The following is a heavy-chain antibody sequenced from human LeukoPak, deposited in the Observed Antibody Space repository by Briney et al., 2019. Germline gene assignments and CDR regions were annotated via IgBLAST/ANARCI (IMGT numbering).Heavy chain of an antibody. D-gene: IGHD3-3*01. Sequence: PGGSLRLSCAASGFTFSSYGMHWVRQAPGKGLEWVAFIRYDGSNKYYADSVKGRFTISRDNSKNTLYLQMNSLRAEDTAVYYCAKKTDFWSGYFASWGQGTLVTVSS. CDR2: IRYDGSNK. J-gene: IGHJ5*02. V-gene: IGHV3-30*02. CDR1: GFTFSSYG. CDR3: AKKTDFWSGYFAS.